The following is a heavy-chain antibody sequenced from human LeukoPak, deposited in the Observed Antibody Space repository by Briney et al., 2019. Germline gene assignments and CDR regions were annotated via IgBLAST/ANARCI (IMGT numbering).Heavy chain of an antibody. J-gene: IGHJ4*02. V-gene: IGHV3-23*01. CDR3: AKDRVRSIAAAGVFDY. CDR2: ISGSGGST. CDR1: GFTFSSYA. D-gene: IGHD6-13*01. Sequence: SGGSLRLSCAASGFTFSSYAMSWVRQAPGKGLEWVSAISGSGGSTYYADSVKGRFTVSRDNSKNTLYLQMSSLRAEDTAVYYCAKDRVRSIAAAGVFDYWGQGTLVTVSS.